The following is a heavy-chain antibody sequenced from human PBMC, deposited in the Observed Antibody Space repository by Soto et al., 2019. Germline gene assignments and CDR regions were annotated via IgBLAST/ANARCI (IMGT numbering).Heavy chain of an antibody. D-gene: IGHD6-13*01. V-gene: IGHV1-18*01. CDR1: GYNFTSYG. J-gene: IGHJ3*02. CDR3: AREPSSRRWNDAFDI. CDR2: ISVYNDNT. Sequence: ASVKVSCKASGYNFTSYGISWVRQAPGQGLEWMGRISVYNDNTNYAQKLQGRVTMTTDTSTSTAYMELRSLRSDDTAMYYCAREPSSRRWNDAFDIWGQGTMVTVSS.